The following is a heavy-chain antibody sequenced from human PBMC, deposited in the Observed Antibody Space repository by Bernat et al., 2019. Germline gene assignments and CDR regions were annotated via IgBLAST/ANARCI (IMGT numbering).Heavy chain of an antibody. Sequence: EVQLVESGGGLGQPGGSLRLSCAASGFTFSSYQMSWVRRSPGKGLEWVATVRQGGSETSYVDSVRGHFIISRDNARNSVYLQMNNLRVEDTAVYYCARDYPWDCSSTSCPGPLDYWGQGTLVTVTS. J-gene: IGHJ4*02. CDR3: ARDYPWDCSSTSCPGPLDY. CDR1: GFTFSSYQ. CDR2: VRQGGSET. V-gene: IGHV3-7*03. D-gene: IGHD2-2*01.